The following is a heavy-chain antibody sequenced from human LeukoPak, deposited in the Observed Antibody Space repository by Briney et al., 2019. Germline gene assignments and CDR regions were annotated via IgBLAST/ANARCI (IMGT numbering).Heavy chain of an antibody. D-gene: IGHD3-10*01. CDR3: VRSLPGTWIRGYGMDV. J-gene: IGHJ6*02. CDR2: IFPRDSDV. V-gene: IGHV5-51*01. CDR1: GYTFTSYW. Sequence: GESLTISCKTSGYTFTSYWIGWVRQTPGKGLECMGVIFPRDSDVRYSPSFQGQVTISADKSTNTAYLHWGSLKASDSAMYYCVRSLPGTWIRGYGMDVWGPGTTVTVS.